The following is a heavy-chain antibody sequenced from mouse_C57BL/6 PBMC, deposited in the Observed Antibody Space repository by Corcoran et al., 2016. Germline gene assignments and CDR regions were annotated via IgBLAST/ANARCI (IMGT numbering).Heavy chain of an antibody. Sequence: QIQLVQSGPELKKPGASVKISCKASGYAFSSYWMNWVKQRPGKGLEWIGQIYPGDGDTNYNGKFKGKATLTADKSSSTAYMQLSSLTSEDSAVYFCARRPWMDYWGQGTSVTVSS. CDR1: GYAFSSYW. CDR2: IYPGDGDT. CDR3: ARRPWMDY. J-gene: IGHJ4*01. V-gene: IGHV1-80*01.